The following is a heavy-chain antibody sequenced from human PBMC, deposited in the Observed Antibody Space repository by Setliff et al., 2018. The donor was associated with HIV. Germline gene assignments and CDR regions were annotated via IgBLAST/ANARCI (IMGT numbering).Heavy chain of an antibody. Sequence: PSETLSHTCAVSGYSISSGYYWGWIRQPPGRGLEWIGNIYHSGGTHYNPSLRSRVTISVDTSKNHFSLKLSSVTAADTAVFYCARVPFTTGFDYWGQGILVTVSS. D-gene: IGHD3-3*01. CDR3: ARVPFTTGFDY. CDR2: IYHSGGT. CDR1: GYSISSGYY. J-gene: IGHJ4*02. V-gene: IGHV4-38-2*01.